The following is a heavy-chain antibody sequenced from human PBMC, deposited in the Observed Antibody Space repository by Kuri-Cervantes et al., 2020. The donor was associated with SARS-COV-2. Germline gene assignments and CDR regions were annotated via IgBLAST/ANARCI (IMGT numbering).Heavy chain of an antibody. D-gene: IGHD1-26*01. CDR1: GGSISSNNW. V-gene: IGHV4-4*02. J-gene: IGHJ4*02. CDR2: IIHSGST. CDR3: ARVNPGSYLPFDY. Sequence: GSLRLSCAVSGGSISSNNWWNWVRQPPGKGLEWIGEIIHSGSTNYNPSLKSRVTISVDTSKNQFSLKLSSVTAADTAVYYCARVNPGSYLPFDYWGQGTLVTVSS.